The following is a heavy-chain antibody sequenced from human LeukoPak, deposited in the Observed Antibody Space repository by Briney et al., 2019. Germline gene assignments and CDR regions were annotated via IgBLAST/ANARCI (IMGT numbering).Heavy chain of an antibody. CDR2: VSASGNT. D-gene: IGHD4-11*01. V-gene: IGHV4-61*02. CDR1: GGSFSSGLYY. J-gene: IGHJ6*03. CDR3: ARLQYFDMDV. Sequence: SETLSLTCTVSGGSFSSGLYYWPWIRQPAGKGLEWVGRVSASGNTDYNPSLKSRVIISVDTSKNQFSLRLRSVTAADTAVYYFARLQYFDMDVWGKGTTVTVSS.